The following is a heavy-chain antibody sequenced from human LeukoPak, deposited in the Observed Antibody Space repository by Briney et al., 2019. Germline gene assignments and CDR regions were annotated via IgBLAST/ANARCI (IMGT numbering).Heavy chain of an antibody. Sequence: QPGGSLRLSCAASGFTFSSYAMSWVRQAPGKGLEWVSAISGSGGSTYYADSVKGRFTISRDNSKNTLYLQMNSLRAEDTAVYYCARDGSDSSGYSFDYWGQGTLVTVSS. CDR2: ISGSGGST. J-gene: IGHJ4*02. V-gene: IGHV3-23*01. CDR3: ARDGSDSSGYSFDY. CDR1: GFTFSSYA. D-gene: IGHD3-22*01.